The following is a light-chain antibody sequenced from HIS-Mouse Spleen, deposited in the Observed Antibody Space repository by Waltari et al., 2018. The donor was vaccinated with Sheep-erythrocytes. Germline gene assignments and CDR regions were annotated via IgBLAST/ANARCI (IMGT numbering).Light chain of an antibody. CDR1: SSNIGNNA. CDR3: AAWDDSLNGWV. V-gene: IGLV1-36*01. CDR2: YDY. Sequence: QSALTQPPSVSEAPRQRVTISCSGSSSNIGNNAVNWYQHLPGKAPKHLIHYDYLLPSGVSDRFSGSKSGTSASLAISGLQSEDEADYYCAAWDDSLNGWVFGGGTKLTVL. J-gene: IGLJ3*02.